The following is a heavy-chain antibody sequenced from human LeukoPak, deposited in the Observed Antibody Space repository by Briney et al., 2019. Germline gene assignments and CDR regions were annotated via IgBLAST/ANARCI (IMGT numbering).Heavy chain of an antibody. CDR1: GGSISSGGYS. J-gene: IGHJ4*02. CDR2: IYHSGST. D-gene: IGHD3-10*01. CDR3: ARGGSGSYYRGGFDY. V-gene: IGHV4-30-2*01. Sequence: PSETLSLTCAVSGGSISSGGYSWSWIRQPPGKGLEWIGYIYHSGSTYYNPSLKSRVTISVDRSKNQFSLKLSSVTAADTAVYYCARGGSGSYYRGGFDYWGQGTLVTVSS.